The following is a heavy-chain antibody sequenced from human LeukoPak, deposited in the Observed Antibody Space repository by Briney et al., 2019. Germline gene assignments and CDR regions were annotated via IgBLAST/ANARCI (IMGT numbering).Heavy chain of an antibody. V-gene: IGHV4-30-2*01. D-gene: IGHD6-13*01. CDR1: GGSISSGGYY. J-gene: IGHJ5*02. Sequence: SQTLSLTCTVSGGSISSGGYYWSWIRQPPGKGLEWIGYIYHSGSTYYNPSLKSRVTISVDRSKNQFSLKLSSVTAADTAVYYCARPVAAPGHGWFDPWGQGTLVTVSS. CDR3: ARPVAAPGHGWFDP. CDR2: IYHSGST.